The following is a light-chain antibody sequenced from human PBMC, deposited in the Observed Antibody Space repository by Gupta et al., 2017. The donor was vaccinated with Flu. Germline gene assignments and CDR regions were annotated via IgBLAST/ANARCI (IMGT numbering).Light chain of an antibody. J-gene: IGLJ1*01. CDR1: SSNIGSNT. CDR3: AAWDDSLNGLYV. CDR2: SNN. V-gene: IGLV1-44*01. Sequence: QSVLTQPPPSSATPGQRVTTSSSAGSSNIGSNTVNWYQQLPGTAPKLLIYSNNQPPSGVPDRFSGSKSGTSASLAISGLQSEDEADYYCAAWDDSLNGLYVFGTGTKVTVL.